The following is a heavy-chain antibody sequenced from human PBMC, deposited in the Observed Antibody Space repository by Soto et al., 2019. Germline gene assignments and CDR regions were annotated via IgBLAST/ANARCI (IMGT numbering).Heavy chain of an antibody. CDR3: ARGTRSGWYYFDY. CDR2: IKQDGSEK. CDR1: GFTFSSYW. Sequence: LRLSCAASGFTFSSYWISWVRQAPWKGLEWVANIKQDGSEKYYVDSVKGRFTISRDNAKNSLYLQMNSLRAEDTAVYYCARGTRSGWYYFDYWGQGTLVTVSS. J-gene: IGHJ4*02. D-gene: IGHD6-19*01. V-gene: IGHV3-7*01.